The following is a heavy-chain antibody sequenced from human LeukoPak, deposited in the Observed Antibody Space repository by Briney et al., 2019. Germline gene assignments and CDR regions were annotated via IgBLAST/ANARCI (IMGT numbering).Heavy chain of an antibody. CDR2: IYYSGST. Sequence: SETLSLTCTVSGGSISSYYWSWIRQPAGKGLEWIGYIYYSGSTNYNPSLQSRVTISVDTSKNQFSLKLSSVTAADTAVYYCASSRSSGSYVYWGEGALVTVSS. CDR3: ASSRSSGSYVY. V-gene: IGHV4-59*01. CDR1: GGSISSYY. J-gene: IGHJ4*02. D-gene: IGHD6-19*01.